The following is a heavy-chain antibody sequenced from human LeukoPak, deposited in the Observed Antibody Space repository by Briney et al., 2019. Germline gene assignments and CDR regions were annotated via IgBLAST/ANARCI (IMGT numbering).Heavy chain of an antibody. D-gene: IGHD6-6*01. CDR3: AKDPPYSSSTPDY. V-gene: IGHV3-30*18. Sequence: GGPLRLSCAASGFTFSSYGMHWVRQAPGKGLEWVAVISYDGSNKYYADSVKGRFTISRDNSKNTLYLQMNSLRAEDTAVYYCAKDPPYSSSTPDYWGQGTLVTVSS. CDR1: GFTFSSYG. CDR2: ISYDGSNK. J-gene: IGHJ4*02.